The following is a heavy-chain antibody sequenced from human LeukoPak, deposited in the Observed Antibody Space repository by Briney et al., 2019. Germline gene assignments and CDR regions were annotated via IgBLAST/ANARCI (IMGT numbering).Heavy chain of an antibody. CDR1: GGSISSTNYY. Sequence: KPSETLSLTCTVSGGSISSTNYYWGWIRQPPGKGLEWIGSIYYSGSTSYNPSLKSRVTISVDTSKNQFSLKLSSVTAADTAVYYCASPSIGPFDYWGQGTLVTVSS. J-gene: IGHJ4*02. V-gene: IGHV4-39*01. CDR3: ASPSIGPFDY. D-gene: IGHD3-3*02. CDR2: IYYSGST.